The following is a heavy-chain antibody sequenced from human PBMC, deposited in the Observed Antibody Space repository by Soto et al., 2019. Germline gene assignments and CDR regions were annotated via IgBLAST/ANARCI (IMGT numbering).Heavy chain of an antibody. CDR3: AKGVPGIAVAGTGYFQH. Sequence: QPGGSLRLSCAASGFTVSISYMTWVRQVPGKGLEWVSIIYSDGNTYYADSVKGRFTISRDNSKNTLYLQMNSLRAEDTAVYYCAKGVPGIAVAGTGYFQHWGQGTLVTVSS. D-gene: IGHD6-19*01. J-gene: IGHJ1*01. V-gene: IGHV3-66*01. CDR2: IYSDGNT. CDR1: GFTVSISY.